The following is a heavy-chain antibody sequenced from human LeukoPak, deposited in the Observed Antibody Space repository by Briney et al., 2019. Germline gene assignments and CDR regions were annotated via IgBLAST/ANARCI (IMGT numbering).Heavy chain of an antibody. CDR2: INPNSGGT. Sequence: ASVKVSCKASGYTFTGYYMHWVRQAPGQGLEWMGRINPNSGGTNYAQKFQGRVTMTRDTSISTACMELSRLRSDDTAVYYCARGRGYCSSTSCYGYYYDMDVWGQGTTVTVSS. D-gene: IGHD2-2*03. CDR3: ARGRGYCSSTSCYGYYYDMDV. V-gene: IGHV1-2*06. J-gene: IGHJ6*02. CDR1: GYTFTGYY.